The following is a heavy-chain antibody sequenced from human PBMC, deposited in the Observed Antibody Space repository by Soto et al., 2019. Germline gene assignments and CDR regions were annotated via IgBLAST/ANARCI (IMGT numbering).Heavy chain of an antibody. V-gene: IGHV1-2*06. J-gene: IGHJ5*02. CDR1: GATFPGCF. CDR2: INPNSGAT. Sequence: ASVKVTCSASGATFPGCFRRLLRHAPGQGLEWMGRINPNSGATNYARKFQDRVTMTRDTSINTSYMELSSLRSDDTAIYYCANLPPTPDWFAPWGQGTPVPVSS. D-gene: IGHD2-15*01. CDR3: ANLPPTPDWFAP.